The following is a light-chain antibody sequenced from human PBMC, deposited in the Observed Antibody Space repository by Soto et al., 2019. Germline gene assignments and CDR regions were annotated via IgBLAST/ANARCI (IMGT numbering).Light chain of an antibody. CDR1: QSIGSW. J-gene: IGKJ1*01. CDR3: QQCYSYYAWT. V-gene: IGKV1-5*03. CDR2: KAS. Sequence: DIQMTQSPSTLSASVGDRVTITCRARQSIGSWLAWYQQKPGKAXKLLISKASSLESGVPPRFSASGSGTEYTLTISSLQPDDFSTYYCQQCYSYYAWTFGQGTKVDI.